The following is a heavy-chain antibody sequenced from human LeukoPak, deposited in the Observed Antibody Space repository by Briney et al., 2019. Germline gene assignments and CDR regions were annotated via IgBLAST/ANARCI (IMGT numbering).Heavy chain of an antibody. V-gene: IGHV3-72*01. CDR3: ARVEITMVRGVITVYYYYYMDV. CDR2: TRNKANSYTT. CDR1: GFRFSSYA. J-gene: IGHJ6*03. Sequence: PGGSLRLSCAASGFRFSSYAMSWVRQAPGKGLEWVGRTRNKANSYTTEYAASVKGRFTISRDDSKNSLYLQMNSLKTEDTAVYYCARVEITMVRGVITVYYYYYMDVWGKGTTVTVSS. D-gene: IGHD3-10*01.